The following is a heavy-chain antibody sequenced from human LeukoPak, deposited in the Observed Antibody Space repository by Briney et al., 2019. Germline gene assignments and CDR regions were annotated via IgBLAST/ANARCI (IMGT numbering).Heavy chain of an antibody. V-gene: IGHV3-23*01. CDR2: ISGSGGDT. J-gene: IGHJ4*02. CDR3: AKKGATTGDFDY. CDR1: GFNFDDYA. D-gene: IGHD1-26*01. Sequence: PGRSLRLSCAASGFNFDDYAMHWVRQAPGKGPEWVSAISGSGGDTYYADSVKGRFTISRDNSKNTLYLQMNSLRAEDTAVYYCAKKGATTGDFDYWGQGTLVTVSS.